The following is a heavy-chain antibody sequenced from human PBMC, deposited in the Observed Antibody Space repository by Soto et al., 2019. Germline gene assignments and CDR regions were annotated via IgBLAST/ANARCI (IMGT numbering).Heavy chain of an antibody. D-gene: IGHD2-15*01. CDR3: ATDLYGGSSRFDY. CDR2: ISSHGINK. J-gene: IGHJ4*02. CDR1: GFTFSNNG. V-gene: IGHV3-30*03. Sequence: QVQLVESGGGAVQPGRSLRLSCAASGFTFSNNGIHWVRQAPGKGLEWVAVISSHGINKYYADSVKGRSTISRDNSKNTLFLQMNSLRVEDTAVYYCATDLYGGSSRFDYWGQGTLVTVSS.